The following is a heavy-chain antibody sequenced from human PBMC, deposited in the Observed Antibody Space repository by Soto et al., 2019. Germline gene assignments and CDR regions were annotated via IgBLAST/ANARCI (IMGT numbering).Heavy chain of an antibody. D-gene: IGHD2-15*01. V-gene: IGHV3-33*01. J-gene: IGHJ5*02. CDR2: IWYDGSNK. CDR1: GFTFSSYG. CDR3: ARERDIERRWFDP. Sequence: GGSLRLSCAASGFTFSSYGMHWVRQAPGKGLEWVAVIWYDGSNKYYADSVKGRFTISRDNSKNTLYLQMNSLRAEDTAVYYCARERDIERRWFDPWGQGTLVTVSS.